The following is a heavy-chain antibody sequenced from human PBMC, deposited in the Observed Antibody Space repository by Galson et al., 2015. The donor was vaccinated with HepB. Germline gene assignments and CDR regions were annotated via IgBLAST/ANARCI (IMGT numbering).Heavy chain of an antibody. CDR3: ARELTHYYDSSGYYYYYYGMDV. Sequence: SLRLSCAASGFNFSSYSLNWVRQAPGKGLEWVSSITSSSSYIYYADSVKGRFTISSDHAKNSLDRQMNSLSAEDTAVYYCARELTHYYDSSGYYYYYYGMDVWCQGTMVTVSS. D-gene: IGHD3-22*01. CDR1: GFNFSSYS. J-gene: IGHJ6*02. CDR2: ITSSSSYI. V-gene: IGHV3-21*01.